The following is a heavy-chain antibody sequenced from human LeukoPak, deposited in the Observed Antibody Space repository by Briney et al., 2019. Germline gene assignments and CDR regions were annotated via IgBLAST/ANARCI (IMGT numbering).Heavy chain of an antibody. Sequence: GGSLRLSRVASGFTFSDYAMNWVRQAPGKGLEWVSAISGSGGTTHYADSVKGRFAISRDNSKNTLSLQMSHLRHEDTARYYCAKDRYSNYGNWFDPWGQGTQVTVFS. V-gene: IGHV3-23*01. D-gene: IGHD4-11*01. CDR3: AKDRYSNYGNWFDP. CDR2: ISGSGGTT. CDR1: GFTFSDYA. J-gene: IGHJ5*02.